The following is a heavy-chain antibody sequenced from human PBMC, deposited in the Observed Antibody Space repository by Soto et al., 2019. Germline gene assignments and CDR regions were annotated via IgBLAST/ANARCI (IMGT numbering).Heavy chain of an antibody. CDR2: ISYDGSNK. Sequence: GGSLRLSCAASGFTFSSYGMHWVRQAPGKGLEWVAVISYDGSNKYYADSVKGRFTISRDNSKNTLYLQMNSLRAEDTAVYYCAKWVGHSSSWDHDAFDIWGQGTMVTVSS. CDR3: AKWVGHSSSWDHDAFDI. D-gene: IGHD6-13*01. V-gene: IGHV3-30*18. J-gene: IGHJ3*02. CDR1: GFTFSSYG.